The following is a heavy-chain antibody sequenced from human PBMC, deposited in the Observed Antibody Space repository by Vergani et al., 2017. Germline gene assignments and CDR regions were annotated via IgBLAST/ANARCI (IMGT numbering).Heavy chain of an antibody. V-gene: IGHV4-34*01. Sequence: QVQLQQWGAGLLKPSETLSLTCAVYGGSFSGYYWSWIRQPPGKGLEWIGEINHSGSTNYNPSLKSRVTISVDTSKNQFSLKLSSVTAADTAVYDCARGGGPTVTTRGAVDYWGQGTLVTVSS. CDR1: GGSFSGYY. D-gene: IGHD4-11*01. CDR2: INHSGST. CDR3: ARGGGPTVTTRGAVDY. J-gene: IGHJ4*02.